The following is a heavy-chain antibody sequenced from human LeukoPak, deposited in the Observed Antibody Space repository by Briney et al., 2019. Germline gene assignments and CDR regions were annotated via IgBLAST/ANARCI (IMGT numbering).Heavy chain of an antibody. CDR2: ISSSGTTI. J-gene: IGHJ4*02. D-gene: IGHD3-10*01. V-gene: IGHV3-48*01. CDR1: GFSFSGYS. CDR3: AREEDHYYGSGRPPGY. Sequence: GGSLRRSCAASGFSFSGYSMNWVRQAPGKGLEWVSYISSSGTTIYYGDSMKGRFTVSRDNAKNSLSLQMNSLRAEDTAVYYCAREEDHYYGSGRPPGYWGRGTLVTVSS.